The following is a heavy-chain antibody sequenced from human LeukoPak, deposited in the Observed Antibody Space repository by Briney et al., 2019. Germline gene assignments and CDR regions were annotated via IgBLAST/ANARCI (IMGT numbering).Heavy chain of an antibody. D-gene: IGHD3-22*01. CDR2: IYYSGST. CDR1: GGSISSYY. J-gene: IGHJ3*02. V-gene: IGHV4-59*01. Sequence: SETLSLTCTVSGGSISSYYWSWIRQPPGKGLEWIGYIYYSGSTNYNPSLKSRVTISADTSKNQFSLKLSSVTAADTAVYYCARDRYYDSTNAFDIWGQGTMVTVSS. CDR3: ARDRYYDSTNAFDI.